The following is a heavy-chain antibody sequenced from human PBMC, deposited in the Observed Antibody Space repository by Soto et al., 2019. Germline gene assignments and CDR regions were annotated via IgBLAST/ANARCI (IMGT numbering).Heavy chain of an antibody. D-gene: IGHD2-2*02. J-gene: IGHJ4*02. CDR1: GYTFTSYG. CDR2: ISAYNGNT. Sequence: QVQLVQSGAEVKKPGASVKVSCKASGYTFTSYGISWVRQAPGQGLEWMGWISAYNGNTKYAQKLQGRVTMTTDTTTSTGYMGLRSLRTDDTAVYYCSGDDCISSTCYIGYWGQGTLVTVSS. CDR3: SGDDCISSTCYIGY. V-gene: IGHV1-18*01.